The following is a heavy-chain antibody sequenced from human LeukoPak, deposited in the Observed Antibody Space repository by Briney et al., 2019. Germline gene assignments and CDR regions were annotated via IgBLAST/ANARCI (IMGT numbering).Heavy chain of an antibody. J-gene: IGHJ4*02. D-gene: IGHD3-10*01. V-gene: IGHV3-7*01. CDR3: ARIPFYDSGSYYRYLDY. CDR1: GFSFSSLW. CDR2: IKGDGSQT. Sequence: GGSLRLSCAASGFSFSSLWMSWVRQAPGKGLEWVANIKGDGSQTYYVDSVRGRFTISKDNDKNSLYLEMINLRAEDTAVYYCARIPFYDSGSYYRYLDYWGQGTLVTVAS.